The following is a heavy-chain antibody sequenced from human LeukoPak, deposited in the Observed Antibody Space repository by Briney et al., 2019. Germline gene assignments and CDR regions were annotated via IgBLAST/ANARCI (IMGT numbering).Heavy chain of an antibody. CDR2: ISGSGGST. V-gene: IGHV3-23*01. CDR1: GFTFSSYA. J-gene: IGHJ4*02. D-gene: IGHD3-22*01. CDR3: ARHVVAVGFDY. Sequence: GGSLRLSCAASGFTFSSYAMSWVRQAPGKGLEWVSAISGSGGSTYYADSVKGRFTISRDNSKNTLYLQMNSLRVEDTAVYYCARHVVAVGFDYWGQGTLVTVSS.